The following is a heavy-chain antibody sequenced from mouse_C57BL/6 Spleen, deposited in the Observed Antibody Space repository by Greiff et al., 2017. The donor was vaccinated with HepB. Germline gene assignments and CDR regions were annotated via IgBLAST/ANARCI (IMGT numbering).Heavy chain of an antibody. V-gene: IGHV1-52*01. CDR2: IDPSDSET. Sequence: QVQLQQPGAELVRPGSSVKLSCKASGYTFTSYWMQWVKQRPIQGLEWIGNIDPSDSETHYNQKFKDKATLTVDKSSSTAYMQLSSLTSEDSAVYYCARSDYGWYFDVRGTGTTVTVSS. CDR1: GYTFTSYW. J-gene: IGHJ1*03. CDR3: ARSDYGWYFDV. D-gene: IGHD2-4*01.